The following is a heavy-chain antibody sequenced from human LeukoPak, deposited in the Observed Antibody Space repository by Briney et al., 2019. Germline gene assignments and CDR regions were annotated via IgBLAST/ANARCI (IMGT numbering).Heavy chain of an antibody. Sequence: GGSLRLSCAASGFTFSSYWMSWVRQAPGKGLEWVANIKQDGSEKYYVDSVKGRFTISRDNAKKSMYLQMNSLRAEDTAVYYCARDRPYYDFWSGYSDYWGEGTLVTVSS. D-gene: IGHD3-3*01. V-gene: IGHV3-7*01. CDR2: IKQDGSEK. CDR1: GFTFSSYW. CDR3: ARDRPYYDFWSGYSDY. J-gene: IGHJ4*02.